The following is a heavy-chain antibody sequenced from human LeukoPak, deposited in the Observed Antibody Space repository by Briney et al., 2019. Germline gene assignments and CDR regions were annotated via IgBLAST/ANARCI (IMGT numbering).Heavy chain of an antibody. CDR2: ISYDGSNK. J-gene: IGHJ6*02. CDR1: GFTFSSYA. Sequence: GRSLRLSCAASGFTFSSYAMHWVRQAPGKGLEWVAVISYDGSNKYYADSVKGRFTISRDSSKNTLYLQMNSLRAEDTAVYYCAKEYPTTYYYYGMDVWGQGTTVTVSS. D-gene: IGHD1-14*01. CDR3: AKEYPTTYYYYGMDV. V-gene: IGHV3-30*04.